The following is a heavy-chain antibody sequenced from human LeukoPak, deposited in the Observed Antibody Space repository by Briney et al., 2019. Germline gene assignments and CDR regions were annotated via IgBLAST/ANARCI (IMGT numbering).Heavy chain of an antibody. J-gene: IGHJ6*02. CDR2: IYHCGST. CDR1: GGSISSGGYS. V-gene: IGHV4-30-2*01. Sequence: PSETLSLTCAVSGGSISSGGYSWSWIRQPPGKGLEWIGYIYHCGSTYYNPSLKSRVTISVDRSKNQFSLKLSSVTAADTAVYYCARAPGLYYYYGMDVWGQGTTVTVSS. CDR3: ARAPGLYYYYGMDV.